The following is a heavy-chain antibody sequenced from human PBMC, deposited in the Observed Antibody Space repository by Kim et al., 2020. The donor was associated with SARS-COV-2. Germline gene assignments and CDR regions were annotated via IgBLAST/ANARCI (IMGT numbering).Heavy chain of an antibody. CDR2: INTNTGNP. CDR1: GYTSTSYA. J-gene: IGHJ6*02. D-gene: IGHD6-13*01. V-gene: IGHV7-4-1*02. Sequence: ASVKVSCKASGYTSTSYAMNWVRQAPGQGLEWMGWINTNTGNPTYAQGFTGRFVFSLDTSVSTAYLQISSLKAEDTAVYYCARDLHRSSWPSYYYYGMDVWGQGTTVTVSS. CDR3: ARDLHRSSWPSYYYYGMDV.